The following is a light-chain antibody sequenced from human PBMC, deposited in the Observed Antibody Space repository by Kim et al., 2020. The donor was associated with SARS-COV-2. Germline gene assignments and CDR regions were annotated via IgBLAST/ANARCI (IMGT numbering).Light chain of an antibody. CDR1: SNDIGSYDY. J-gene: IGLJ2*01. CDR2: DVS. Sequence: QSALTQPASVSGSPGQTITISCSGSSNDIGSYDYVSWYQQQPGRAPKLIIYDVSHRPSGLSSRFSGSKSGTTASLTISGLQAEDEGDYFCSSYTSGLGVVFGGGTQLTVL. V-gene: IGLV2-14*01. CDR3: SSYTSGLGVV.